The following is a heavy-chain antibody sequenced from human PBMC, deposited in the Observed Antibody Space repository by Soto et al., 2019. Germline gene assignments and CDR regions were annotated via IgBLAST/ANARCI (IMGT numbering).Heavy chain of an antibody. CDR2: IKSKTDGGTT. CDR1: GFTFSNAW. J-gene: IGHJ6*03. V-gene: IGHV3-15*01. Sequence: GGSLRLSCAASGFTFSNAWMSWVRQAPGKGLEWVGRIKSKTDGGTTDYAAPVKGRFTISRDDSKNTLYLQMNSLKTEDTAVYYCTTVSISGYKYYYYYYMDVWGKGTTVTVSS. CDR3: TTVSISGYKYYYYYYMDV. D-gene: IGHD5-18*01.